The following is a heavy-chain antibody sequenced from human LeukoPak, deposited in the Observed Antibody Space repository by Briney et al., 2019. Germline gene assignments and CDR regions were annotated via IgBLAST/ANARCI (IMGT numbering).Heavy chain of an antibody. D-gene: IGHD2-2*01. Sequence: GGSLRLSCAASGFTFSSYSMNWVRQAPGKGLEWVSSISSSSSYIYYADSVKGRFTISRDNAKNSLYLQMNSLRAEDTAVYYCASGVVPAATVGYWGQGTLVTVSS. V-gene: IGHV3-21*01. CDR1: GFTFSSYS. CDR3: ASGVVPAATVGY. J-gene: IGHJ4*02. CDR2: ISSSSSYI.